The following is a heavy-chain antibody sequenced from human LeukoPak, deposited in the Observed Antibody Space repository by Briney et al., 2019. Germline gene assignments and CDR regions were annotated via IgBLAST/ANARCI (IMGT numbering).Heavy chain of an antibody. CDR1: GGSISSSS. D-gene: IGHD5-18*01. J-gene: IGHJ4*02. CDR3: AGGVAVDTGVDY. Sequence: PSETLSLTCTVSGGSISSSSYYWGWIRQPPGKGLEWVSSISSSSSYIYYADSVKGRFTISRDNAKNSLYLQMNSLRAEDTAVYYCAGGVAVDTGVDYWGQGTLATVSS. CDR2: ISSSSSYI. V-gene: IGHV3-21*01.